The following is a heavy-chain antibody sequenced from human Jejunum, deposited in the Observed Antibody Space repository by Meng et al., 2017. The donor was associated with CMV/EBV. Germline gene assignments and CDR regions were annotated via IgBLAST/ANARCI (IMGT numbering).Heavy chain of an antibody. J-gene: IGHJ4*02. Sequence: GITFTSYVMTWVRQAPGKGLEWVSSISGSGGSTYYADSVKGRFTISRDNSKNTLYLQMNSLRPEDTAVYYCAIERGQQLVLFYFDYWGQGTLVTVSS. V-gene: IGHV3-23*01. CDR1: GITFTSYV. CDR3: AIERGQQLVLFYFDY. CDR2: ISGSGGST. D-gene: IGHD6-13*01.